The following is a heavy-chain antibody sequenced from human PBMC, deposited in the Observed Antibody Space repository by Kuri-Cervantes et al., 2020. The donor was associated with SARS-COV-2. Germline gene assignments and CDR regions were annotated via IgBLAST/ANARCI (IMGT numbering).Heavy chain of an antibody. CDR3: ARGFCGGDCYSYYYYYYMDV. V-gene: IGHV4-59*01. Sequence: SETLSLTCTVSGGSISSYYWSWIRQPPGKGLEWIGYIYYSGSTNYNPSLESRVTISVDTSKNQFSLKLSSVTAADTAVYYCARGFCGGDCYSYYYYYYMDVWGKGTTVTVSS. D-gene: IGHD2-21*01. J-gene: IGHJ6*03. CDR1: GGSISSYY. CDR2: IYYSGST.